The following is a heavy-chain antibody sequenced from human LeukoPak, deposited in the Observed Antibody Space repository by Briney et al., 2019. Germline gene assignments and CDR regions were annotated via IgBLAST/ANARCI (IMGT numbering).Heavy chain of an antibody. J-gene: IGHJ4*02. CDR1: GFTFSSYT. D-gene: IGHD3-10*01. CDR3: ARGSTVVRGVSPAGDY. V-gene: IGHV3-21*01. Sequence: GGSLRLSCAASGFTFSSYTMNWVRQAPGKGLEWVSTISRSSSYIYYADSMKGRFTISRDNAKNSLDLQMHSLRAEDTAVYYCARGSTVVRGVSPAGDYWGQGTLVTVSS. CDR2: ISRSSSYI.